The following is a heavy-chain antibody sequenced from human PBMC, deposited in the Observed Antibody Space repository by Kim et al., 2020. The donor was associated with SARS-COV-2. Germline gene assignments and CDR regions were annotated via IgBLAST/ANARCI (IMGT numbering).Heavy chain of an antibody. CDR2: IYYTGTT. J-gene: IGHJ5*02. CDR3: AKDVVAGGPGGASWFDP. Sequence: SETLSLTCTVSGGSISDFYWSWIRQAPGKGLEWIGSIYYTGTTYSNPSLKSRVTMSVDTSKNQFSLKLSSVTAADTAVYYCAKDVVAGGPGGASWFDPWGQGTLVTVSS. D-gene: IGHD2-15*01. CDR1: GGSISDFY. V-gene: IGHV4-59*13.